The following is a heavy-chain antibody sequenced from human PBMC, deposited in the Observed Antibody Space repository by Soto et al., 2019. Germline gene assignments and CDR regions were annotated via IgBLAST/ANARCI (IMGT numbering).Heavy chain of an antibody. Sequence: GXSGEVSFKVSGYTLPELSMHWVRQAPGKGLEWMGGFDPEDGETIYAQKFQGRVTMTEDTSTDTAYMELSSLRSEDTAVYYCATMTENDFWSGSGMDVWGQGTTVTVSS. CDR3: ATMTENDFWSGSGMDV. V-gene: IGHV1-24*01. CDR2: FDPEDGET. CDR1: GYTLPELS. D-gene: IGHD3-3*01. J-gene: IGHJ6*02.